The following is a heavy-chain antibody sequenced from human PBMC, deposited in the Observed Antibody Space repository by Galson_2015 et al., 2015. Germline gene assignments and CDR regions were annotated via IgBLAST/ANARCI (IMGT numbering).Heavy chain of an antibody. Sequence: ETLSLTCTVSGGSISSSSYYWGWIRQPPGKGLEWIGSIYYSGSTYYNPSLKSRVTISVDTSKNQFSLKLSSVTAADTAVYSCARAVGWYYGSGSYLDQGGLFDYWGQGTLVTVSS. D-gene: IGHD3-10*01. J-gene: IGHJ4*02. CDR1: GGSISSSSYY. CDR2: IYYSGST. V-gene: IGHV4-39*01. CDR3: ARAVGWYYGSGSYLDQGGLFDY.